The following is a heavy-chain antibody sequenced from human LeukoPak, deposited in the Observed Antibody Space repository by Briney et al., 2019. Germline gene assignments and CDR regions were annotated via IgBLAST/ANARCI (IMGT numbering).Heavy chain of an antibody. Sequence: GGSLRLSSAASGFTFSSYAMSWVRQAPGKGLEWVSAISGSGGSTYYADSVKGRFTISRDNSKNTLYLQMNSLRAEDTAVYYCAKARTPSRYFDYWRQGTLVTVSS. CDR3: AKARTPSRYFDY. D-gene: IGHD1-14*01. J-gene: IGHJ4*02. CDR1: GFTFSSYA. CDR2: ISGSGGST. V-gene: IGHV3-23*01.